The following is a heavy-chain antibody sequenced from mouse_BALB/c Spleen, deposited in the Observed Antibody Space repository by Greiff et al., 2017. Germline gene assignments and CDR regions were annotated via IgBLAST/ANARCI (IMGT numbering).Heavy chain of an antibody. J-gene: IGHJ1*01. CDR2: ISSGGSYT. Sequence: VQLKESGGGLVQPGGSLKLSCAASGFTFSSYAMSWVRQSPEKRLEWVAEISSGGSYTYYPDTVTGRFTISSDNAKNTLYLEMSNLRSEDTAMYYCARDYYGNYVGYFDVWGAGTTVTVSS. D-gene: IGHD2-1*01. CDR1: GFTFSSYA. CDR3: ARDYYGNYVGYFDV. V-gene: IGHV5-9-4*01.